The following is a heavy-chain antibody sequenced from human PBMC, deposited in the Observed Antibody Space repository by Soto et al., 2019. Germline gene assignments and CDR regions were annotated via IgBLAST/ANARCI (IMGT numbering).Heavy chain of an antibody. J-gene: IGHJ4*02. CDR1: GGTFSSYA. V-gene: IGHV1-69*01. CDR3: AIWGRDGYNGDY. CDR2: IIPIFGTA. D-gene: IGHD5-12*01. Sequence: QVQLVQSGAEVKKPGSSVKVSSKACGGTFSSYAISWVRQAHGQGLEWMGGIIPIFGTANYAQKFQGRVTITADESTSTAYMELSSLRSEYTVVYYCAIWGRDGYNGDYWGQGTLVTVSS.